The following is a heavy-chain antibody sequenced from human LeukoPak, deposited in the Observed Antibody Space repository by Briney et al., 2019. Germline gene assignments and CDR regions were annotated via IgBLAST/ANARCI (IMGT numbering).Heavy chain of an antibody. CDR3: ARDLLSFDVAGTASDY. CDR2: ISAYNGNT. V-gene: IGHV1-18*01. CDR1: GYTFTSYG. Sequence: GASVKVSCKASGYTFTSYGISWVRQAPGQGLEWMGWISAYNGNTNYAQKLQGRVTMTTDTSTSTAYMELRSLRSDDTAVYYCARDLLSFDVAGTASDYWGQGTLVTVSS. J-gene: IGHJ4*02. D-gene: IGHD6-19*01.